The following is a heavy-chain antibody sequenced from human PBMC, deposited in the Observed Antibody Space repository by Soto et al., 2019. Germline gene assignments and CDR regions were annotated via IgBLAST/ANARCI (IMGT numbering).Heavy chain of an antibody. CDR2: ISYDGSNK. CDR1: GFTFSSYG. CDR3: AKELDTAMAYYYYGMDV. V-gene: IGHV3-30*18. Sequence: GGSLRLSCAASGFTFSSYGMHWVRQAPGKGLEWVAVISYDGSNKYYADSVKGRFTISRDNSKNTLYLQMNSLRAEDTAVYYCAKELDTAMAYYYYGMDVWGKGTTVTVSS. D-gene: IGHD5-18*01. J-gene: IGHJ6*04.